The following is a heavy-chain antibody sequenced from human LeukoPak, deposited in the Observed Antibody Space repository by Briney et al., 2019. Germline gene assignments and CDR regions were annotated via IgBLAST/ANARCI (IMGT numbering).Heavy chain of an antibody. Sequence: SETLSLTCAVYGGSFSGYYWSWIRQPPGKGLEWIGEINHSGSTNYNPSLKSRVTISVDTSKNQFSLKLSSVTAADTAVYYCARHRADIVVVPAAIDNWFDPWGQGTLVTVSS. CDR3: ARHRADIVVVPAAIDNWFDP. CDR1: GGSFSGYY. CDR2: INHSGST. J-gene: IGHJ5*02. D-gene: IGHD2-2*01. V-gene: IGHV4-34*01.